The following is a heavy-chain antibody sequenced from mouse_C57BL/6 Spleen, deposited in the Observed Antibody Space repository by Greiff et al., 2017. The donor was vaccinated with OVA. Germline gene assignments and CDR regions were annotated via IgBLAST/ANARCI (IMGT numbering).Heavy chain of an antibody. J-gene: IGHJ3*01. CDR2: IDPSDSET. D-gene: IGHD3-2*02. V-gene: IGHV1-52*01. CDR3: AREGDSSVPAWFAY. CDR1: GYTFTSYW. Sequence: VQLQQPGAELVRPGSSVKLSCKASGYTFTSYWMHWVKQRPIQGLEWIGNIDPSDSETHYNQKFKDKATLTVDKSSSTAYMQLSSLTSEDSAVYYCAREGDSSVPAWFAYWGQGTLVTVAA.